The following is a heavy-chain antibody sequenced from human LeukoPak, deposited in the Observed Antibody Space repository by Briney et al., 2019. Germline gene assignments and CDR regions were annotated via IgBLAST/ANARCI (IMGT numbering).Heavy chain of an antibody. Sequence: GGSLRLSCAASGFIFSSSAMSWVRQAPGKGLEWVSAISNNGGYTYYADSVQGRFTISRDNSKSTLCLQMNSLRAEDTAVYYCAKQLGYCSDGSCYFPYWGQGTLVTVSS. CDR3: AKQLGYCSDGSCYFPY. D-gene: IGHD2-15*01. CDR1: GFIFSSSA. V-gene: IGHV3-23*01. J-gene: IGHJ4*02. CDR2: ISNNGGYT.